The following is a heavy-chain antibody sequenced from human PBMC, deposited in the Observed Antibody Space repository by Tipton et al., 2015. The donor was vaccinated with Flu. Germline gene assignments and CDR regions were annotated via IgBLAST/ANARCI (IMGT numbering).Heavy chain of an antibody. V-gene: IGHV1-2*02. CDR1: GDMFTDYY. CDR2: INRNTGGT. Sequence: QLVQSGAEVKKPGASVKASCKTSGDMFTDYYLHWVRQAPGQGLEWMGWINRNTGGTNYAQKFQGRVTMTRDRSSSTAYMELSGLRPNGTAVYFCARDPSDYLGCSVYCFDYWGQGTLVTVSS. CDR3: ARDPSDYLGCSVYCFDY. D-gene: IGHD3-16*01. J-gene: IGHJ4*02.